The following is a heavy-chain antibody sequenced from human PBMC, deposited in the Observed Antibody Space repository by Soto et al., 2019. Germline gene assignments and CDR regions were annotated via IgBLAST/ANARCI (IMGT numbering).Heavy chain of an antibody. Sequence: SVKVSCKASGGTFSSYAISWVRQAPGQGLEWMGGIIPIFGTANYAQKFQGRVTITADESTSTAYMELSSLRSEDTAVYYCARDTSDYYDSSGYSHLYGMDVWGRGTTVTVSS. CDR1: GGTFSSYA. J-gene: IGHJ6*02. CDR3: ARDTSDYYDSSGYSHLYGMDV. V-gene: IGHV1-69*13. CDR2: IIPIFGTA. D-gene: IGHD3-22*01.